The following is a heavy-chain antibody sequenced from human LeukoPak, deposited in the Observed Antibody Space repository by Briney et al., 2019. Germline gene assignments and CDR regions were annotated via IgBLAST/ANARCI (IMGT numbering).Heavy chain of an antibody. CDR3: ARSGGEWLFGIVYRYSDY. CDR1: GYTFTSYA. Sequence: ALVKVSCKASGYTFTSYAMHWLRQAPGQRLEWMGWINAGNGNTKYSQKFQGRVTITRDTSASTAYMELSSLRSEDTAVYYCARSGGEWLFGIVYRYSDYWGQGTLVTVSS. V-gene: IGHV1-3*01. D-gene: IGHD3-3*01. CDR2: INAGNGNT. J-gene: IGHJ4*02.